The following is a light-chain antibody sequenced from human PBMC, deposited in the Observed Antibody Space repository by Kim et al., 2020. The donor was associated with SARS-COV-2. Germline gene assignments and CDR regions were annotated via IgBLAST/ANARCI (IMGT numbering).Light chain of an antibody. CDR3: LLSNRWPPT. CDR2: GAS. V-gene: IGKV3-15*01. Sequence: SLSPGHRLTFSSRARPRVGSDLAGYQQKPGKAPTLLVYGASARTTDIPARFSGRGSGTDFTLTISGLQSEDFAVYFCLLSNRWPPTFGQGTKWEI. CDR1: PRVGSD. J-gene: IGKJ1*01.